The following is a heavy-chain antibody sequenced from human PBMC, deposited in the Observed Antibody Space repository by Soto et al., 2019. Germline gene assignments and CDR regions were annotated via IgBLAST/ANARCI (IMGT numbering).Heavy chain of an antibody. J-gene: IGHJ4*02. CDR2: ISGSGGST. D-gene: IGHD3-22*01. CDR1: GFTFSSYA. V-gene: IGHV3-23*01. Sequence: PGGSLRLSCAASGFTFSSYAMSWVRQAPGKGLEWVSAISGSGGSTYYADSVKGRFTISRDNSKNTLYLQMNSLRAEDTAVYYCAKIRYYYDSSGYDYWGQGTLVTVSS. CDR3: AKIRYYYDSSGYDY.